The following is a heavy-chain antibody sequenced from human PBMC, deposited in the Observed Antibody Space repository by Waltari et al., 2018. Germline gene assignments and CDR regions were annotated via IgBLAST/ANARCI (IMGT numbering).Heavy chain of an antibody. CDR1: GYTFTSYD. CDR2: MNPNSGNT. CDR3: ARVGLYSSGWYGYYYGMDV. Sequence: QVQLVQSGAEVKKPGASVKVSCKASGYTFTSYDINWVRQATGQGLEWMGWMNPNSGNTGYAQKFQGRVTMTRNTSISTAYVELSSLRSEDTAVYYCARVGLYSSGWYGYYYGMDVWGQGTTVTVSS. V-gene: IGHV1-8*01. D-gene: IGHD6-19*01. J-gene: IGHJ6*02.